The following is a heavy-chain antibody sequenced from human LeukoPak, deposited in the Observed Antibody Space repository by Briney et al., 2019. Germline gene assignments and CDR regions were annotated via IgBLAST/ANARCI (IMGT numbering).Heavy chain of an antibody. D-gene: IGHD6-13*01. CDR2: VIPIFGTS. J-gene: IGHJ4*02. CDR1: GGTFSSYA. Sequence: ASVKVSCKASGGTFSSYAISWVRQAPGQGLEWMGGVIPIFGTSNYAQKFQGRVTITADESTSTAYMELSSLRPEDTAVYYCARAIAAAGRWPFDYWGQGTLVTVSS. V-gene: IGHV1-69*01. CDR3: ARAIAAAGRWPFDY.